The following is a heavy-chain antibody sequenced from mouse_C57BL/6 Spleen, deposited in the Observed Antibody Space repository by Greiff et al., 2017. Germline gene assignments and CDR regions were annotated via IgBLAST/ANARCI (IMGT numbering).Heavy chain of an antibody. CDR1: GFSLSTSGMG. CDR2: IYWDDDK. V-gene: IGHV8-12*01. Sequence: QVTLKESGPGILQSSQTLSLTCSSSGFSLSTSGMGVSWIRQPSGKGLEWLAHIYWDDDKRYNPSLKSRLTISKDTARNQVFLKITSVDTAETATYYCSRLIVTTSYFDYWGQGTTLTVSS. CDR3: SRLIVTTSYFDY. D-gene: IGHD2-5*01. J-gene: IGHJ2*01.